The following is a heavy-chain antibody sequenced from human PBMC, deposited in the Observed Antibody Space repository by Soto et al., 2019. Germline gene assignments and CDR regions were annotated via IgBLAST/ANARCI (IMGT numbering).Heavy chain of an antibody. CDR1: DGSFSGYY. D-gene: IGHD3-16*02. V-gene: IGHV4-34*01. J-gene: IGHJ3*01. Sequence: SETLSLTCVVSDGSFSGYYWNWIRQTPGKGLEWIGQINHRGTTNYNPSLKSRVTISVDSSKNRFSLKLSSVTAADAAVYYCAGTGGGVIVSSALDVGGKGKMVTVS. CDR3: AGTGGGVIVSSALDV. CDR2: INHRGTT.